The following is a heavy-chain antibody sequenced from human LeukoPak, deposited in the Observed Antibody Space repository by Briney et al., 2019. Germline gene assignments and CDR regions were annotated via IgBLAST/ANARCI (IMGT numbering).Heavy chain of an antibody. V-gene: IGHV1-2*06. D-gene: IGHD3-22*01. CDR3: ARTWYYYDSSGYYPDY. Sequence: ASVKVSCKASGYTFTGYYMHWVRQAPGQGLEWMGRINPNSGGTNYAQKFQGRVTMTRDTSISTAYMELSRLRSDDTAVYYCARTWYYYDSSGYYPDYWGQGTLVTVSS. CDR1: GYTFTGYY. J-gene: IGHJ4*02. CDR2: INPNSGGT.